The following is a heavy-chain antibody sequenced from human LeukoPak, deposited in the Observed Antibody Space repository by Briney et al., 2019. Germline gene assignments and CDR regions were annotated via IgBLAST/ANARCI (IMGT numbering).Heavy chain of an antibody. Sequence: SQTLSLTCTVSGGSISRGGYYWSWIRQHPGKGLEWIGYICYSGSTYYNPSLKSRVTISVDTSKNQFSLKLSSVTAADTAVYYCAIHVGYCSGGSCYSPLYYFDYWGQGTLVTVSS. CDR2: ICYSGST. CDR3: AIHVGYCSGGSCYSPLYYFDY. J-gene: IGHJ4*02. D-gene: IGHD2-15*01. CDR1: GGSISRGGYY. V-gene: IGHV4-31*03.